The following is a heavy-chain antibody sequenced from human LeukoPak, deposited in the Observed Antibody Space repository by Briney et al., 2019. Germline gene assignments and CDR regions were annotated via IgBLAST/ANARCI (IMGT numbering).Heavy chain of an antibody. CDR1: GGSISSYH. CDR2: VNSNGDT. Sequence: SETVSLTCTVSGGSISSYHWIWIRQPAGKGLEWIGRVNSNGDTVYNPSLKSRATMSLDMTNNQFSLKLSSVTAADTAVYYCARDRGLDGSDQLDSWGPGTLVTVSS. CDR3: ARDRGLDGSDQLDS. V-gene: IGHV4-4*07. J-gene: IGHJ5*01. D-gene: IGHD3-10*01.